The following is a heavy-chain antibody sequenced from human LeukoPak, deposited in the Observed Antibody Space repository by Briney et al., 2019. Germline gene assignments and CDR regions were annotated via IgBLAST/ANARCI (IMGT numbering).Heavy chain of an antibody. J-gene: IGHJ1*01. D-gene: IGHD4-23*01. CDR3: ARGDSTVTPKYFQY. V-gene: IGHV4-4*07. CDR2: FSSSGST. Sequence: SETLSLTCSVSGDSITYFYWSWIRQAAGKRLEWIGRFSSSGSTDYNASLKSRVTMSVDTSKNQLSLKVISVTAADTAVYYCARGDSTVTPKYFQYWGQGTLVTVSS. CDR1: GDSITYFY.